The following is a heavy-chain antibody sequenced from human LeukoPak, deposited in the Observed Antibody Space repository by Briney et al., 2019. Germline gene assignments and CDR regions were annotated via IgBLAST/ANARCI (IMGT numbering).Heavy chain of an antibody. CDR2: ISSSSSYI. CDR3: ASGGYDMHFDL. Sequence: GGSLRLSCAASGFTFSSYAMTWVRQAPGKGLEWVSSISSSSSYIYYADSVKGRFTISRDNAKNSLYLQMNSLRAEDTAVYYCASGGYDMHFDLWGRGTLVTVSS. D-gene: IGHD3-9*01. J-gene: IGHJ2*01. V-gene: IGHV3-21*01. CDR1: GFTFSSYA.